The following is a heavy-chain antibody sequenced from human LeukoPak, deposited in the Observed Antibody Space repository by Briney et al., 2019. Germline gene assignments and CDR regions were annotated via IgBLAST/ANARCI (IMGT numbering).Heavy chain of an antibody. CDR1: GGSLSCQQ. V-gene: IGHV4-34*01. CDR3: ARGYSGYDPFDY. CDR2: INHSGST. Sequence: SETLSLTCPFNGGSLSCQQCSWPRQPPGKGLEWIGEINHSGSTNYNPSLKSRVTISVDTSKIQFSLKLSSVTAADTAVYYCARGYSGYDPFDYWGQGTLVTVSS. D-gene: IGHD5-12*01. J-gene: IGHJ4*02.